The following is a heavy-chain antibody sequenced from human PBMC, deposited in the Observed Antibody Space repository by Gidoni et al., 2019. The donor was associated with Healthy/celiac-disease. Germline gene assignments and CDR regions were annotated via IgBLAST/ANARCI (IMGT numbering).Heavy chain of an antibody. J-gene: IGHJ4*02. CDR2: IKSKTDGGTT. V-gene: IGHV3-15*07. D-gene: IGHD3-3*01. Sequence: EVQLVESGGGLVKPGGSLRLSCAASGFTFSNAWMNWVRQAPGKGLEWVGRIKSKTDGGTTDYAAPVKGRFTISRDDSKNTLYLQMNSLKTEDTAVYYCTTDRAAYDFWSGYSFDYWGQGTLVTVSS. CDR3: TTDRAAYDFWSGYSFDY. CDR1: GFTFSNAW.